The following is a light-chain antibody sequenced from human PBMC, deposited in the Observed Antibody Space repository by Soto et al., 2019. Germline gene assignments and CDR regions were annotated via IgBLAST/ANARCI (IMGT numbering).Light chain of an antibody. J-gene: IGLJ1*01. CDR1: SSDVGGYNY. CDR2: DVS. V-gene: IGLV2-14*03. Sequence: QSALTQPASVSGSPGQSVAISCSGTSSDVGGYNYVSWYQQYPGKAPKLMIYDVSSRPSGVSDRFSGSKSGNTASLTISGLQAEDEADYYCSSYTSSSAYVFGTGTKLTVL. CDR3: SSYTSSSAYV.